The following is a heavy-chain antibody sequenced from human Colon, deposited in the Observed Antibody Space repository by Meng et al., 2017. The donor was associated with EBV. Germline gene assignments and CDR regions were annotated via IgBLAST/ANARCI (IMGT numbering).Heavy chain of an antibody. J-gene: IGHJ4*02. CDR2: IYHGGNT. CDR1: GASISSNNW. Sequence: VQLQEAGPGLVAPSGTLSLPCAVSGASISSNNWWSWVRQPPGKGLEWIGEIYHGGNTNYNPSLKSRVTISVDRSNDQFSLSLSSVTAADTAVYYCARGNAYNAPSFDYWGQGTLVTVSS. D-gene: IGHD5-24*01. V-gene: IGHV4-4*02. CDR3: ARGNAYNAPSFDY.